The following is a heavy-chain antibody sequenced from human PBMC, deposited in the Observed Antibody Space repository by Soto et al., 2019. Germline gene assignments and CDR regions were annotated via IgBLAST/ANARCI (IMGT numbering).Heavy chain of an antibody. V-gene: IGHV1-69*13. D-gene: IGHD1-20*01. CDR2: IIPIFGTA. CDR1: GGTFSSYA. CDR3: ERDRRNWNDDRPLDY. Sequence: SVKVSCKASGGTFSSYAISWVRQAPGQGLEWMGGIIPIFGTANYAQKFQGRVTITADESTSTAYMELSSLRSEDTAVYYCERDRRNWNDDRPLDYWGQGTLVTVYS. J-gene: IGHJ4*02.